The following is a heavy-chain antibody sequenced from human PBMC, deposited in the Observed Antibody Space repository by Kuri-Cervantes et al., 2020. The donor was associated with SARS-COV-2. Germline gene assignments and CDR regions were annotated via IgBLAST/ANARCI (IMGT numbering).Heavy chain of an antibody. CDR2: IYHSGST. CDR3: ARVRVLDTAMVRGRDYYYYMDV. V-gene: IGHV4-30-2*01. J-gene: IGHJ6*03. D-gene: IGHD5-18*01. CDR1: GGSISSGSYY. Sequence: SCTVSGGSISSGSYYWSWIRQPPGKGLEWIGYIYHSGSTYYNPSLKSRVTISVDTSKNQFSLKLSSVTAADTAVYYCARVRVLDTAMVRGRDYYYYMDVWGKGTTVTVSS.